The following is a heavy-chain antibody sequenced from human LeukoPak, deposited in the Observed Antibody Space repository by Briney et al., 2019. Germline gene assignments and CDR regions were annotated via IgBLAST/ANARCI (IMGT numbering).Heavy chain of an antibody. CDR1: GFTFSSYG. CDR3: AKLIGGYYDAFDI. D-gene: IGHD1-26*01. V-gene: IGHV3-30*18. J-gene: IGHJ3*02. Sequence: PGGSLRLSCAASGFTFSSYGMHWVRQAPGKGLEWVAVISYDGSNKYYADSVKGRFTISRDNSKNTLYLQMNSLRAEDTAVYYCAKLIGGYYDAFDIWGQETMVTVSS. CDR2: ISYDGSNK.